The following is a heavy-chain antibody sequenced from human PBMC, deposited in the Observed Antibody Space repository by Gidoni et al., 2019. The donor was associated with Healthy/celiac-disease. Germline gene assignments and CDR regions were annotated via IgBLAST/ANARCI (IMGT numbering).Heavy chain of an antibody. J-gene: IGHJ4*02. CDR2: IRSSTSTI. Sequence: EVKRVESGGGLVQPGGSLRLSCAASGCTFSSYSTNWVRPAPGKGLEWVSYIRSSTSTIYYADSVKGLFTISGDNANNSLYLQMNSLIAEDTAVYSCARDPYSNYFDYWGQGTLVTVS. CDR3: ARDPYSNYFDY. V-gene: IGHV3-48*01. D-gene: IGHD4-4*01. CDR1: GCTFSSYS.